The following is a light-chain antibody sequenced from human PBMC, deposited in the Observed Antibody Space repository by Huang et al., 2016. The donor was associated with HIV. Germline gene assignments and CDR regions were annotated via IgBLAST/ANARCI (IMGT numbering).Light chain of an antibody. V-gene: IGKV3-20*01. CDR3: QQYDSSPWT. CDR1: QSVSSSY. Sequence: EIVLTQSPGTLSLSPGERATLSCRASQSVSSSYLAWYRKKPGQAPRRLFYGGSGRATGIPDRFSGSGSGTDFTLTISRLEPEDFAVYYCQQYDSSPWTFGQGTKVEIK. J-gene: IGKJ1*01. CDR2: GGS.